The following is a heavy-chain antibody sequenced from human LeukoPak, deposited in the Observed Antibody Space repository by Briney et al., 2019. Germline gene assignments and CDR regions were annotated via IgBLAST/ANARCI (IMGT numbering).Heavy chain of an antibody. V-gene: IGHV3-23*01. J-gene: IGHJ3*02. CDR2: ISGSGGST. Sequence: GGSLRLSCAASGFTFSSYAMSWVRQAPGKGLEWVSAISGSGGSTYYADSVKGRFTISRDNSKNTLYLQMNSLRAEDTAVYYCAKSVPLLGPSYDAFDIWGQGTMVTVSS. CDR3: AKSVPLLGPSYDAFDI. CDR1: GFTFSSYA.